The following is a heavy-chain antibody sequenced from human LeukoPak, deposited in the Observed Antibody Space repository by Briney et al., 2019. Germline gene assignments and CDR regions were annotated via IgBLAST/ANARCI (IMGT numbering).Heavy chain of an antibody. D-gene: IGHD6-19*01. CDR3: AKPDTDSSGWYRALGY. V-gene: IGHV4-61*02. CDR2: IYTSGST. CDR1: GGSISSGSYY. Sequence: PSETLSLTCTVSGGSISSGSYYWTWIRQPAGKGLEYIGRIYTSGSTSYNPSLKSRVTISVDTSKNQFSLKLSSVTAAETAVYYCAKPDTDSSGWYRALGYWGQGTLVTVSS. J-gene: IGHJ4*02.